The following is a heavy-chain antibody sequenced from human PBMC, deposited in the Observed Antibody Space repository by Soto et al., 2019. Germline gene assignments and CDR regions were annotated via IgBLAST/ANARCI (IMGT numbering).Heavy chain of an antibody. V-gene: IGHV3-21*01. D-gene: IGHD2-15*01. Sequence: GGSLRLSCAASGFTFSSYSMNWVRQAPGKGLEWVSSISSSSSYIYYAASVNGRFTISRDNAKNSLYLQMNSLRAEDTAVYYCARAPSLLPDYWGQGTLVTVSS. CDR3: ARAPSLLPDY. CDR1: GFTFSSYS. J-gene: IGHJ4*02. CDR2: ISSSSSYI.